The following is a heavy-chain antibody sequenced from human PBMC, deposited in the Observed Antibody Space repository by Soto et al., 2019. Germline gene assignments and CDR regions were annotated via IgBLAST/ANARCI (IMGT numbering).Heavy chain of an antibody. J-gene: IGHJ6*02. CDR3: ARVGLGLFGMDV. CDR2: ISGSSTI. V-gene: IGHV3-48*02. Sequence: EVRLVESGGGLVQPGGSLRVSCAASGVTFSSYSINWVRQAPGKGLEWVSYISGSSTIYYADSVKGRFTISRDNAKNSLYLQMNSLRDEDTAVYYCARVGLGLFGMDVWGQGTTVTVSS. D-gene: IGHD3-16*01. CDR1: GVTFSSYS.